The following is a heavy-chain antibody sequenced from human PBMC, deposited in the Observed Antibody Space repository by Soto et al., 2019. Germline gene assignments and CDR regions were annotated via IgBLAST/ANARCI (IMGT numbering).Heavy chain of an antibody. J-gene: IGHJ6*03. V-gene: IGHV4-59*08. CDR3: ARRGRGYDLYYYYYMDV. CDR1: GGSISSYY. D-gene: IGHD5-12*01. Sequence: SETLSLSCTVSGGSISSYYWSWIRQPPGKGLEWIGYIYYSGSTNYNPSLKSRVTISVDTSKNQFSLKLSSVTAADTAVYYCARRGRGYDLYYYYYMDVWGKGTTVTVSS. CDR2: IYYSGST.